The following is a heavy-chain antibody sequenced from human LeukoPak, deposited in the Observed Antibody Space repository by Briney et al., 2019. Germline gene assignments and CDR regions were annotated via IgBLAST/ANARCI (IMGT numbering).Heavy chain of an antibody. J-gene: IGHJ4*02. V-gene: IGHV3-7*01. Sequence: GGSLRLSCAASPFTSSGHWMSWVRQAPGKGLEWVANIRQDGTEIYYVDSVKGRFTISRDNAKNSLYLQMNSLRADDTAVYYCARCSSRRSASDYWGQGTLVTVSS. CDR1: PFTSSGHW. CDR2: IRQDGTEI. D-gene: IGHD3-10*02. CDR3: ARCSSRRSASDY.